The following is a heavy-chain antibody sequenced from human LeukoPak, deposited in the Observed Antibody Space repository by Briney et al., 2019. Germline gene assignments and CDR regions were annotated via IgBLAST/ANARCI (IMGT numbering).Heavy chain of an antibody. V-gene: IGHV4-38-2*02. CDR3: ARHSYGDPFDY. Sequence: SETLSLTCTVSGSSISSGYYWGWIRQPPGKGLEWIGSIYHSGSTYYNPSLKSRVTISVDTSKNQFSLKLSSVTAADTAVYYCARHSYGDPFDYWGQGTLVTVSS. CDR1: GSSISSGYY. CDR2: IYHSGST. J-gene: IGHJ4*02. D-gene: IGHD4-17*01.